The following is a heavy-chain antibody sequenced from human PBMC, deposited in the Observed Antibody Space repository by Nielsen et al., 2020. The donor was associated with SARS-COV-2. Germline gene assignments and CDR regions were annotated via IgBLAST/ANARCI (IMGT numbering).Heavy chain of an antibody. D-gene: IGHD5-12*01. V-gene: IGHV4-38-2*02. J-gene: IGHJ6*02. CDR3: ARDAVSGRAYYYYYYGMDV. CDR2: IYYSGST. Sequence: WIRQPPGKGLEWIGSIYYSGSTYYNPSLKSRVTISVDTSKNQFSLKLSSVTAADTAVYYCARDAVSGRAYYYYYYGMDVWGQGTTVTVSS.